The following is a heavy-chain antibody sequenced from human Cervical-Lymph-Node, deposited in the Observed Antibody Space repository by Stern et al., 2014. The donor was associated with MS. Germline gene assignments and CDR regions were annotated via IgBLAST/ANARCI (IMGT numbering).Heavy chain of an antibody. CDR2: ISPLFGTT. Sequence: VQLGVSGAEVQQPGSSLKVSCKASGGTFSTFHLILVRPAPGQGLVLLGGISPLFGTTNYVQKFQGRVTMTADESTSTAYMELNSLRSEDTAVYYCARHQGGIAANWGQGTLVTVSS. CDR3: ARHQGGIAAN. V-gene: IGHV1-69*01. CDR1: GGTFSTFH. D-gene: IGHD6-13*01. J-gene: IGHJ4*02.